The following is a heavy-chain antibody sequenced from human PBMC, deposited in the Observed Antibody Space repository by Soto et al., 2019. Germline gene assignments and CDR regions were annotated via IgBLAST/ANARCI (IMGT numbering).Heavy chain of an antibody. J-gene: IGHJ4*02. CDR3: AKGSEVARQELDY. CDR2: ISSDGSDK. D-gene: IGHD2-15*01. CDR1: GFTFSNFG. V-gene: IGHV3-30*18. Sequence: QVQLVESGGGVVQPGRSLRLSCAASGFTFSNFGMHWVRQAPGKGLEWVAVISSDGSDKYYSGSVKGRFTISRDNSKNTLFLQMNSLRVEDTAVYYCAKGSEVARQELDYWGQGTLVTVSS.